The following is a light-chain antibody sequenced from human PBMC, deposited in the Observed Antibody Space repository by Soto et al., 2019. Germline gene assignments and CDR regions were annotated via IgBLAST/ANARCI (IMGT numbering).Light chain of an antibody. J-gene: IGKJ1*01. CDR3: HQYGNSPHT. CDR2: GAS. CDR1: QSVSSNY. Sequence: ETVLTQSPGTLSLSPGERATLSCRASQSVSSNYLAWYQQKPGQAPRLLIYGASSRATGIPDRFSGSGFGKDLTLTIIRLEPEDFTVYYCHQYGNSPHTFGKGNTVEIK. V-gene: IGKV3-20*01.